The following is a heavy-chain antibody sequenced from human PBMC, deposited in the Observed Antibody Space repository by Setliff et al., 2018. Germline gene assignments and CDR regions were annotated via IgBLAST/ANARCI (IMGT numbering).Heavy chain of an antibody. CDR3: ARAPVGDRNGLFDS. CDR2: IYYTTNG. Sequence: SSETLSLTCTVSGDSISSGDDFWSWIRQPPGKGLGWIGSIYYTTNGHYNPSLKSRVTMSVDTSKNHFSLELTSVTAADTAVYYCARAPVGDRNGLFDSWGQGTLVTVSS. V-gene: IGHV4-30-4*08. D-gene: IGHD6-19*01. CDR1: GDSISSGDDF. J-gene: IGHJ4*02.